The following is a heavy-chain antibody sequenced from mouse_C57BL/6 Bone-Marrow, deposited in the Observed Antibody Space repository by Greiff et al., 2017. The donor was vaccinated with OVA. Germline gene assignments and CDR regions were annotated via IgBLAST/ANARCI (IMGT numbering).Heavy chain of an antibody. V-gene: IGHV1-55*01. CDR3: ARYGITTVVATDY. Sequence: QVQLQQSGAELVKPGASVKMSCKASGYTFTSYWITWVKQRPGQGLEWIGDIYPGSGSTNYNEKFKSKATLTVDTSSSTAYMQLSSLTSEDSAVYYCARYGITTVVATDYWGQGTTLTVSS. CDR2: IYPGSGST. J-gene: IGHJ2*01. D-gene: IGHD1-1*01. CDR1: GYTFTSYW.